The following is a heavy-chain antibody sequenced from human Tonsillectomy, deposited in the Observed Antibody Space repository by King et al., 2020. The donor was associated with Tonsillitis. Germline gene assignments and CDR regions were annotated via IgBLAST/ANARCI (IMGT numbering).Heavy chain of an antibody. CDR3: ARVPPPDSSGWYPTGKFDL. Sequence: VPLQESGPGLVKPAETLSLTCTVSGGSISRYYWSWVRQPPGKGLEWIGDIFYSGSTNYNPSLKSRVTISVDTSKNQFSLNLTSVTAADTAVYYCARVPPPDSSGWYPTGKFDLWGRGTLVIVSS. D-gene: IGHD6-19*01. V-gene: IGHV4-59*01. J-gene: IGHJ2*01. CDR2: IFYSGST. CDR1: GGSISRYY.